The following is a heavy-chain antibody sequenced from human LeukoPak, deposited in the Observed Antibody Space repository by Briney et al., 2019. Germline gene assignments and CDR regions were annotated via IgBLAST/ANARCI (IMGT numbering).Heavy chain of an antibody. CDR2: ISYDGSNK. D-gene: IGHD6-13*01. V-gene: IGHV3-30*18. CDR3: AKDGGRAADPDYYYYYGMDV. J-gene: IGHJ6*02. CDR1: GFTFSSYG. Sequence: GGSLRLSCAASGFTFSSYGMHWVRQAPGKGLEWVAVISYDGSNKYYADSVKGRFTISRDNSKNTLYLQMNSLRAEDTAVYYCAKDGGRAADPDYYYYYGMDVWGQGTTVTVSS.